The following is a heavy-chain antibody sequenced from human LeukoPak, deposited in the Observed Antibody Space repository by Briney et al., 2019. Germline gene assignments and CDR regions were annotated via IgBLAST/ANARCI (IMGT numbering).Heavy chain of an antibody. CDR2: ISAYNGNT. CDR3: ARAPSGYYYDSSGYLFDY. J-gene: IGHJ4*02. Sequence: ASVKVSCKASGYTFTSYGISWVRLAPGQGLEWMGWISAYNGNTNYAQKLQGRVTTTTDTSTSTAYMELKSLRSDDTAVYYCARAPSGYYYDSSGYLFDYWGQGTLVTVSS. V-gene: IGHV1-18*01. CDR1: GYTFTSYG. D-gene: IGHD3-22*01.